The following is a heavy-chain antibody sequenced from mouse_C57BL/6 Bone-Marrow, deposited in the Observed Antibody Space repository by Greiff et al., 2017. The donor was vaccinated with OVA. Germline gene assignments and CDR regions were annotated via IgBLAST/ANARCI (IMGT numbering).Heavy chain of an antibody. Sequence: EVKLMESGPGMVKPSQSLSLTCTVTGYSITSGYDWHWIRHFPGNKLEWMGYISYSGSTNYNPSLKSRISITHDTSKNHFFLKLNSVTTEDTATYYCASPPYYSNRNWYYYAMDYWGQGTSVTVSS. D-gene: IGHD2-5*01. V-gene: IGHV3-1*01. CDR2: ISYSGST. CDR1: GYSITSGYD. CDR3: ASPPYYSNRNWYYYAMDY. J-gene: IGHJ4*01.